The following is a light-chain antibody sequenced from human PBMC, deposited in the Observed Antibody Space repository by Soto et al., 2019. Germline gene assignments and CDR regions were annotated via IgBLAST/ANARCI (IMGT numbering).Light chain of an antibody. J-gene: IGKJ5*01. CDR2: SAS. Sequence: DIQMTQSPSSVSASVGDRVTITCRASQNIDNWLAWYQHKPGQAPHLLIYSASTLQSGVPSRFSGSVSEPDFTLTISSLQPEDVATYYCQQCNSCPFTFGQGTRLEI. CDR3: QQCNSCPFT. V-gene: IGKV1-12*01. CDR1: QNIDNW.